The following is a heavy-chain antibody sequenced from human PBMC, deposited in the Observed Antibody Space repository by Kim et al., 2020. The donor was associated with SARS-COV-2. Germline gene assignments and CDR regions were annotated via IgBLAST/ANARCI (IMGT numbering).Heavy chain of an antibody. CDR3: ARLIAAAGGLDP. CDR1: GGSISSSSYY. V-gene: IGHV4-39*01. Sequence: SETLSLTCTVSGGSISSSSYYWGWIRQPPGKGLEWIGSIYYSGSTYYNPSLKSRVTISVDTSKNQFSLKLSSVTAADTAVYYCARLIAAAGGLDPWGQGT. CDR2: IYYSGST. D-gene: IGHD6-13*01. J-gene: IGHJ5*02.